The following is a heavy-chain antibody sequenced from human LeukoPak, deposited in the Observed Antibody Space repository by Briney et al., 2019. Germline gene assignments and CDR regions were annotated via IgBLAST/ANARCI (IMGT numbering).Heavy chain of an antibody. Sequence: SQTLSLTCTVSGDSISSGSYYWSWIRQPAGKGLEWIGRIYSNGDTKFNPSLKSRVTVSLDTSKNQFSLKLSSATAADTAVYYCASRHSKQQPYYYYMDIWGKGTTVTVSS. D-gene: IGHD6-13*01. J-gene: IGHJ6*03. CDR1: GDSISSGSYY. CDR3: ASRHSKQQPYYYYMDI. CDR2: IYSNGDT. V-gene: IGHV4-61*02.